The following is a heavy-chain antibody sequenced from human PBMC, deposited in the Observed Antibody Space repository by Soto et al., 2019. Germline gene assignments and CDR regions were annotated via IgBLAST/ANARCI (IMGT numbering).Heavy chain of an antibody. CDR2: IKQDGSQK. D-gene: IGHD3-22*01. J-gene: IGHJ4*02. CDR1: GLTFSSYW. V-gene: IGHV3-7*01. CDR3: ASAYYYDSSGYSPGGY. Sequence: GGSLRLSCAASGLTFSSYWMSWVRQAPGKGLEWVANIKQDGSQKYYVDSVKGRFTISRDNAKNSLYLQMNSLRVEDAAVYYCASAYYYDSSGYSPGGYWGQGTLVTVSS.